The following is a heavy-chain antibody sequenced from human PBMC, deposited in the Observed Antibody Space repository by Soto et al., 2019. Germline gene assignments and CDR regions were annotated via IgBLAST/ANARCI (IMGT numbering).Heavy chain of an antibody. J-gene: IGHJ1*01. CDR3: AKARADGDYVGPYFQH. V-gene: IGHV3-9*01. CDR1: GFTFDDYA. D-gene: IGHD4-17*01. Sequence: EVQLVESGGALVQPGGSLRLSCAASGFTFDDYAMHWVRQAPGKGLEWVSGISWNSGSIGYADSVKGRFTISRDNAKNSLDLPMNSLRAEDTALYYCAKARADGDYVGPYFQHWGQGTLVTVSS. CDR2: ISWNSGSI.